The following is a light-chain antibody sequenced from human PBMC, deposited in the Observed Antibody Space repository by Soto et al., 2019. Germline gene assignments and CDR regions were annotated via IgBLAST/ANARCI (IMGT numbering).Light chain of an antibody. CDR2: YDR. J-gene: IGLJ2*01. Sequence: SYVLTQPPSVSVAPGKAARITCGGNNIGSKSVHWYQQKPGQAPLLVIYYDRDRPSGIPERFSGSNSGNTATLTISRVEAGDEADYYRQLWDGGSGHRVFGGGTKVTVL. CDR3: QLWDGGSGHRV. CDR1: NIGSKS. V-gene: IGLV3-21*04.